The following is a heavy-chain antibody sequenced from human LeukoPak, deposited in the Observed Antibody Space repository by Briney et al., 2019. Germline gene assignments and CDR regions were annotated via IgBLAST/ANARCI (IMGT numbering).Heavy chain of an antibody. CDR2: ISYDGTNK. Sequence: GGSLRLSCAASGFTFRTYAVHWVRQAPGKGLGWVAVISYDGTNKYYADSVKGRFTISRDNSKNTLYLQMNTLRSEDTALYYCARDRSLSSFGELFLWGQGTLVTVSS. V-gene: IGHV3-30*01. D-gene: IGHD3-10*01. CDR3: ARDRSLSSFGELFL. J-gene: IGHJ4*02. CDR1: GFTFRTYA.